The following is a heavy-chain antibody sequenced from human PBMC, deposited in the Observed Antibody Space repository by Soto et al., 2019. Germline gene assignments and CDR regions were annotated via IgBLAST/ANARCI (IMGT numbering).Heavy chain of an antibody. J-gene: IGHJ4*02. CDR3: AAGYSSSWYARYFDY. CDR2: ISGSGGST. V-gene: IGHV3-23*01. D-gene: IGHD6-13*01. Sequence: EVQLLESGGGLVQPGGSLRLSCAASGFTFSSYAMSWVRQAPGKGLEWVSAISGSGGSTYYADSVKGRFTISRDNSKNTRYLQMNSLRAEDTAVYYCAAGYSSSWYARYFDYWGQGTLVTVSS. CDR1: GFTFSSYA.